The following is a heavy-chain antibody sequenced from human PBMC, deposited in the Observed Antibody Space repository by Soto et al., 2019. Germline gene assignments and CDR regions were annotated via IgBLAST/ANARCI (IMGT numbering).Heavy chain of an antibody. CDR3: AKDSPYSASYKEDGFDI. Sequence: PGGSLRLSCEVSGFTFSRYAMSWVRQAPGRGLEWVSSISGSGGSTYHADSVNGRFTISRDNSKNTVFLQMNSLRAEDTAVYYCAKDSPYSASYKEDGFDIWGQGSLVTVSS. CDR1: GFTFSRYA. V-gene: IGHV3-23*01. D-gene: IGHD1-26*01. J-gene: IGHJ3*02. CDR2: ISGSGGST.